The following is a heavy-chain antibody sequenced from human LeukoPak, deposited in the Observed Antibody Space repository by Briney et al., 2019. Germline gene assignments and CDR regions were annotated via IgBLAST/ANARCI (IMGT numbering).Heavy chain of an antibody. V-gene: IGHV3-33*01. D-gene: IGHD6-19*01. J-gene: IGHJ6*02. CDR3: ARDGSGWSRDV. CDR2: IWYDGSTK. Sequence: GGSLRLSCAASGFTFSTYGMHWVRQAPGKGLEWVAIIWYDGSTKYYAESVKGRFTISRDNSKNSLYLQMNSLTAEDTALYYCARDGSGWSRDVWGQGTTVTVSS. CDR1: GFTFSTYG.